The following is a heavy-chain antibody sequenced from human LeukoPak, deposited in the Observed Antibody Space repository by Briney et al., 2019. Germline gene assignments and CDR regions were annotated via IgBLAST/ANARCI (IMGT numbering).Heavy chain of an antibody. Sequence: SVKVSCKASGGTFSSYAISWVRQAPGQGLEWMGGIIPIFGIANYAQKFQGRVTITADESTSTAYMELRSLRSDDTAVYYCARDGSGYDLWDYWGQGTLVTVSS. CDR2: IIPIFGIA. CDR3: ARDGSGYDLWDY. CDR1: GGTFSSYA. J-gene: IGHJ4*02. V-gene: IGHV1-69*13. D-gene: IGHD5-12*01.